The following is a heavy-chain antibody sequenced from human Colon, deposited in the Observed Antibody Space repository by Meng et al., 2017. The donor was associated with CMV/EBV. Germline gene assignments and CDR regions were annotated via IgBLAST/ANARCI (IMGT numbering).Heavy chain of an antibody. J-gene: IGHJ4*02. CDR2: IKQDGSEK. V-gene: IGHV3-7*01. CDR3: ARNPFDSSGYYFDY. Sequence: GGSLRLSCAASGFTFSNYWMTWVRQAPGKGLEWVANIKQDGSEKYYVDSVKGRFTVSRDIAKNSLYLQMNSLRAEDTAVYYCARNPFDSSGYYFDYWGQGVLVTVSS. CDR1: GFTFSNYW. D-gene: IGHD3-22*01.